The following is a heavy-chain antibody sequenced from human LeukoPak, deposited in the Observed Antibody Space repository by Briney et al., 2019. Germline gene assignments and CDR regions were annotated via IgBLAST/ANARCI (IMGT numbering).Heavy chain of an antibody. CDR3: AKDLSAFGLYCSGGSCLPDAFDI. D-gene: IGHD2-15*01. V-gene: IGHV3-23*01. J-gene: IGHJ3*02. CDR1: GFTFGGFA. Sequence: GGALRLSFAPSGFTFGGFAMSGVGRPPGRGGGGVSAIFVRGGSKYYADSGKGRFTFSRDNSKNTLYLQMNSLRAEDTAVYYCAKDLSAFGLYCSGGSCLPDAFDIWGQGTMVTVSS. CDR2: IFVRGGSK.